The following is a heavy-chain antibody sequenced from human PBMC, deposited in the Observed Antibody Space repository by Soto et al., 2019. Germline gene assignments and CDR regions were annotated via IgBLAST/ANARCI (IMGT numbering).Heavy chain of an antibody. V-gene: IGHV3-23*01. CDR2: ISAGGGNT. CDR3: AKHAGYQLVSWFDP. Sequence: EVQLLESGGGLVQPGGSLRLSCAVSGFSFSTYAMSWVRQAPGKGLEWVSGISAGGGNTYYADSVRGRFTISRDNSKDKLYLQITSLRAEDTAFYYWAKHAGYQLVSWFDPWGQGTLVTVSS. CDR1: GFSFSTYA. J-gene: IGHJ5*02. D-gene: IGHD2-2*01.